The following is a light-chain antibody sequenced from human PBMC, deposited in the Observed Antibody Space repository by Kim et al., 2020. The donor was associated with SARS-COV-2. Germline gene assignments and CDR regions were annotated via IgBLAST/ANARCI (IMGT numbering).Light chain of an antibody. CDR1: SGSIASNY. Sequence: GKTVTTSCTRSSGSIASNYVQWYQQRPGSAPTTVIYEDNQSPSGVPDRFSGSIDSSSNSASLTISGLKTEDEADYYCQSYDSSNYVFGTGTKVTVL. CDR3: QSYDSSNYV. V-gene: IGLV6-57*03. CDR2: EDN. J-gene: IGLJ1*01.